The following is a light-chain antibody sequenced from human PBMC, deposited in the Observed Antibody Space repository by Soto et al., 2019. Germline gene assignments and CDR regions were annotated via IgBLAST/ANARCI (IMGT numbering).Light chain of an antibody. V-gene: IGKV1-39*01. J-gene: IGKJ2*01. CDR1: QTISCN. CDR2: AAS. Sequence: DIQMTQSPTSLSASVGDRVTITCRASQTISCNLNWYQQKPGKAPKLLIYAASILQNGVPSRFSGSGSGTDFTLSISSLQPEDFASYYCQQSHSLPYTFGQGTKLEIK. CDR3: QQSHSLPYT.